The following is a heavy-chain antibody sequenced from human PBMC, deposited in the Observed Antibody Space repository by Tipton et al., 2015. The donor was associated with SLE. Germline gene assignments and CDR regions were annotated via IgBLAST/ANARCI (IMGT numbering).Heavy chain of an antibody. CDR3: ASGAMDFDY. J-gene: IGHJ4*02. V-gene: IGHV4-34*09. Sequence: LRLSCAVYGGSFSGYYWSWIRQPPGKGLEWIGEINHSGSTYYNPSLKSRVTISVDTSKNQFSLKLSSVTAADTAVYYCASGAMDFDYWGQGTLVTVSS. D-gene: IGHD5-18*01. CDR1: GGSFSGYY. CDR2: INHSGST.